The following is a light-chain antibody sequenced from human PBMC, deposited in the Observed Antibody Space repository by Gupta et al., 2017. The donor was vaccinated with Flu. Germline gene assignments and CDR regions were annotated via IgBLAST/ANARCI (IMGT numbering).Light chain of an antibody. J-gene: IGKJ5*01. CDR3: QQYYGSPPIT. CDR1: QSLLFSSNNKNY. CDR2: WAS. Sequence: RSSQSLLFSSNNKNYLAWYQQKPGQPPKLLIYWASTRESGVPDRFSGSGSGTDFTLTISNLQAEDVAVYFCQQYYGSPPITFGPGTRLEIK. V-gene: IGKV4-1*01.